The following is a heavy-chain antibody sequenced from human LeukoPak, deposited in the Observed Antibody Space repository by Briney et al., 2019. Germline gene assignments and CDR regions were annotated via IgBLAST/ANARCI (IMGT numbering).Heavy chain of an antibody. CDR1: GGSISSYY. V-gene: IGHV4-34*01. D-gene: IGHD2-15*01. J-gene: IGHJ6*03. CDR3: ARGYCSGGSCYSYYYYNYMDV. CDR2: INHSGST. Sequence: SSETLSLTCTVSGGSISSYYWSWIRQPPGKGLEWIGEINHSGSTNYNPSLKSRVTISVDTSKNQFSLKLSSVTAADTAVYYCARGYCSGGSCYSYYYYNYMDVWGKGTTVTVSS.